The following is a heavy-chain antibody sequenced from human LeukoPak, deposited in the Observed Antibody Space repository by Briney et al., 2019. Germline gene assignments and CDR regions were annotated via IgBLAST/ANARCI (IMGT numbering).Heavy chain of an antibody. CDR2: ISGSGGSS. D-gene: IGHD2-2*01. V-gene: IGHV3-23*01. CDR1: GFTFSSYA. Sequence: GGSLRLSCAASGFTFSSYAMSWVRQAPGKGLEWVSAISGSGGSSYYADSVKGRFTISRDNSKNTLYLQMNSLRAEDTAVYYCATLLGIVVVPAAPTDAFDIWGQGTMVTVSS. CDR3: ATLLGIVVVPAAPTDAFDI. J-gene: IGHJ3*02.